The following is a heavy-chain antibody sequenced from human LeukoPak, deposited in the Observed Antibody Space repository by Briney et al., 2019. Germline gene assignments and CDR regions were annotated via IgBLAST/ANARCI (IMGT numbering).Heavy chain of an antibody. D-gene: IGHD7-27*01. CDR3: TRAQLTGRGLDFDY. J-gene: IGHJ4*02. Sequence: GGSQRLSCTASGFIFGDYAMSWVRQAPGKGLEWVGFIRSKAYGGTTEYAASVKGRFTTSRDDSKSIAYQQMNSLKTEDTAVYYCTRAQLTGRGLDFDYWGQGTLVTVSS. CDR2: IRSKAYGGTT. V-gene: IGHV3-49*04. CDR1: GFIFGDYA.